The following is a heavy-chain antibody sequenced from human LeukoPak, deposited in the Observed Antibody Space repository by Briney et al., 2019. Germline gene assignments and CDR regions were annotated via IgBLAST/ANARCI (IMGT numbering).Heavy chain of an antibody. CDR1: GLTLRSHW. J-gene: IGHJ4*02. D-gene: IGHD1-1*01. CDR2: IKHDGSEE. Sequence: GGSLRLSCVVSGLTLRSHWMSWVRQAPGKGPEWVAYIKHDGSEEAYVDSVKGRFTISRDNAKNSLYLEMNSLRGEDTAVYHCATGGHYHGDWGRGTLVTVSS. CDR3: ATGGHYHGD. V-gene: IGHV3-7*05.